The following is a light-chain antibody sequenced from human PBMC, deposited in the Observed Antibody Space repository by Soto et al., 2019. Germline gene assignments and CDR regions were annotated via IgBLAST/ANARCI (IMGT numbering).Light chain of an antibody. CDR3: SSYVGGNTFV. J-gene: IGLJ1*01. CDR1: RSDIGGYHY. V-gene: IGLV2-8*01. Sequence: QSALTQPPSASGSPGQSVTISCTGTRSDIGGYHYVSWYQQHPGKAPKVLIYEVNKRSSGVPDRFSGSKSGNTASLTVSGLRAEDEAEYYCSSYVGGNTFVFGTGTKLTVL. CDR2: EVN.